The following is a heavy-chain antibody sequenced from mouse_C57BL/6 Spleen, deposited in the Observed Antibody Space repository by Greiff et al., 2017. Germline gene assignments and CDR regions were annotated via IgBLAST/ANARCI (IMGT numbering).Heavy chain of an antibody. CDR2: INPSNGGT. Sequence: VQLRQPGTELVKPGASVKLSCKASGYTFTSYWMHWVKQRPGQGLEWIGNINPSNGGTNYNEKFKSKATLTVDKSSSTAYMQLSSLTSEDSAVYYCAREDGNYVYFDYWGQGTTLTVSS. CDR3: AREDGNYVYFDY. D-gene: IGHD2-1*01. J-gene: IGHJ2*01. V-gene: IGHV1-53*01. CDR1: GYTFTSYW.